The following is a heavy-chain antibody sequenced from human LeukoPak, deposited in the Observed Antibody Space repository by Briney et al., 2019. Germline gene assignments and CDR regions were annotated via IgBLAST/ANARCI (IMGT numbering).Heavy chain of an antibody. D-gene: IGHD3-10*01. CDR2: IWYDGSNK. CDR1: GFTFSSHG. J-gene: IGHJ4*02. CDR3: ARAVRGVGSDY. V-gene: IGHV3-33*01. Sequence: GRSLRLSCAASGFTFSSHGMHWVRQAPGKGLEGVAVIWYDGSNKYYADSVKGRFTISRDDSKNTLYLQMNSLRVEASAVYYCARAVRGVGSDYWGQGTLVTVSS.